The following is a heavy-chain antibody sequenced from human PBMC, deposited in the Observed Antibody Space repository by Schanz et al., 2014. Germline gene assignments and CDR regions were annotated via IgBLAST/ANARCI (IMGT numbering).Heavy chain of an antibody. D-gene: IGHD3-22*01. V-gene: IGHV1-69*04. CDR1: GGTFSSFG. CDR3: AREVGLYDRGWFDP. J-gene: IGHJ5*02. Sequence: VQLEQSGAEVKKPGSSVKVSCKASGGTFSSFGINWVRQAPGQGLEWMGRIIPSLGIANYAQKFQGRVTITADKSTFTAYMELSSLRSEDTAVYYCAREVGLYDRGWFDPWGQGTLVTVSS. CDR2: IIPSLGIA.